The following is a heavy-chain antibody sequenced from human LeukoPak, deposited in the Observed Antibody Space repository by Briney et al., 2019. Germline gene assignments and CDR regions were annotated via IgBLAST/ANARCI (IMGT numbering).Heavy chain of an antibody. Sequence: SETPSLTCTVSGGSISSYYWSWIRQPPGKGLEWIGYIYYSGSTNYNPSLKSRVTISVDTSKNQFSLKLSSVTAADTAVYYCARMSKAIAVAGTIDYWGQGTLVTVSS. CDR2: IYYSGST. J-gene: IGHJ4*02. CDR3: ARMSKAIAVAGTIDY. D-gene: IGHD6-19*01. CDR1: GGSISSYY. V-gene: IGHV4-59*01.